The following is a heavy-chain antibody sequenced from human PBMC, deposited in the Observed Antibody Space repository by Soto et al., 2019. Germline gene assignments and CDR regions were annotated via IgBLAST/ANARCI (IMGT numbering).Heavy chain of an antibody. V-gene: IGHV3-7*01. J-gene: IGHJ6*03. CDR3: AREYNWGTMIYYYYMDV. CDR1: GFTFSSYW. D-gene: IGHD1-20*01. Sequence: EVQLVESGGGLVQPGGSLRLSCAASGFTFSSYWMSWVRQAPGKGLEWVANIKQDGSEKYYVDSVKGRFTISRDNAKNSLYLQMNSPRAEDTAVYYCAREYNWGTMIYYYYMDVWGKGTTVTVSS. CDR2: IKQDGSEK.